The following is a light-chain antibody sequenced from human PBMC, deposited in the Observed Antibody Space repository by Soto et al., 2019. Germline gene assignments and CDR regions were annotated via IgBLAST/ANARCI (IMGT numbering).Light chain of an antibody. J-gene: IGLJ2*01. CDR2: EDS. CDR3: SSYTSSSALVV. CDR1: SSDVGGYNY. V-gene: IGLV2-14*01. Sequence: QSALSQPASVSGSPGGSITISCTGTSSDVGGYNYVSWYQHHPGKAPKLMIYEDSNRPSGVSNRFSGSKSGNTASLSISGLQAENEADYYCSSYTSSSALVVFGGGTKLTVL.